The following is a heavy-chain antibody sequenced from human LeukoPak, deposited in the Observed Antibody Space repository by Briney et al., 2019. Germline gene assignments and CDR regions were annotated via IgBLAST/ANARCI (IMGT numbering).Heavy chain of an antibody. CDR3: AKADVLRFLEWSQYYYYYYMDV. Sequence: KPGGSLRLSCAASGFTFSSYAMSWVRQAPGKGLEWVSAISGSGGSTYYADSVKGRFTMSRDNSKNTLYLQMNSLRAEDTAVYYCAKADVLRFLEWSQYYYYYYMDVWGKGTTVTVSS. CDR1: GFTFSSYA. J-gene: IGHJ6*03. V-gene: IGHV3-23*01. D-gene: IGHD3-3*01. CDR2: ISGSGGST.